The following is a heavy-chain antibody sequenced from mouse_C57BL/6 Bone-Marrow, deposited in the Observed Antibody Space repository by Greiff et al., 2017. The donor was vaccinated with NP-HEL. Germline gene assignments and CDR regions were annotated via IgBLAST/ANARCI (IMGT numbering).Heavy chain of an antibody. J-gene: IGHJ3*01. CDR2: ISSGGSYT. V-gene: IGHV5-6*01. CDR1: GFTFSSYG. Sequence: EVHLVESGGDLVKPGGSLKLSCAASGFTFSSYGMSWVRQTPDKRLEWVATISSGGSYTYYPDSVKGRFTISRDNAKNTLYLQMSSLKSEDTAMYYCARRYYGRAWFAYWGQGTLVTVSA. CDR3: ARRYYGRAWFAY. D-gene: IGHD1-1*01.